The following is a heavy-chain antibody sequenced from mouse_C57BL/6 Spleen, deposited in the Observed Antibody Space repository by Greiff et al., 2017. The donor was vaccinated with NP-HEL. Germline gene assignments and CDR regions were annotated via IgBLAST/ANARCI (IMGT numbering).Heavy chain of an antibody. CDR2: IYPGDGDT. J-gene: IGHJ2*01. CDR3: ARGGGYDYYFDY. D-gene: IGHD2-2*01. V-gene: IGHV1-82*01. Sequence: VVESGASVKISCKASGYAFSSSWMNWVKQRPGKGLEWIGRIYPGDGDTNYNGKFKGKATLTADKSSSTAYMQLSSLTSEDSAVYFCARGGGYDYYFDYWGQGTTLTVSS. CDR1: GYAFSSSW.